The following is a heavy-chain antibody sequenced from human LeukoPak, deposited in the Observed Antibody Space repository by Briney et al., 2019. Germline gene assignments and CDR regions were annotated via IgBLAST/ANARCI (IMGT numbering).Heavy chain of an antibody. V-gene: IGHV4-34*01. Sequence: SETLSLTCAVYGGSFSGYYWSWIRQPPGKGLEWIGEINHSGSTNYNPSLKSRVTISVDTSKNQFSLKLSSVTAADTAVYYCARDHRVVVPAAIDYWGQGTLVTVSS. J-gene: IGHJ4*02. CDR1: GGSFSGYY. CDR3: ARDHRVVVPAAIDY. D-gene: IGHD2-2*01. CDR2: INHSGST.